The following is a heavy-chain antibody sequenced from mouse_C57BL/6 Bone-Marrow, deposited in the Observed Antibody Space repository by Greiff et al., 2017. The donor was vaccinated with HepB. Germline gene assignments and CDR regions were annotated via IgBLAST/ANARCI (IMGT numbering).Heavy chain of an antibody. CDR3: TIYYYGAYAMDY. J-gene: IGHJ4*01. CDR1: GFNIKDDY. Sequence: EVQLQQSGAELVRPGASVKLSCTASGFNIKDDYMHWVKQRPEQGLEWIGWIDPENGDTEYAPKFQGKATITADTSSNTAYLQLSSLTSEDTAVYYCTIYYYGAYAMDYWGQGTSVTVSS. V-gene: IGHV14-4*01. CDR2: IDPENGDT. D-gene: IGHD1-1*01.